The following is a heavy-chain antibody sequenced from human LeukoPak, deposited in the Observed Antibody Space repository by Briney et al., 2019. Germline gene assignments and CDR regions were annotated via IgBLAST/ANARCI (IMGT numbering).Heavy chain of an antibody. J-gene: IGHJ3*02. CDR3: AKGYSGSPYDAFDI. CDR2: ISPSSNYI. V-gene: IGHV3-21*04. D-gene: IGHD1-26*01. Sequence: PGGSLRLSCAASGFTFSSYWMSWVRQAPGKGLEWVSLISPSSNYIYYADPVKGRFTISRDNAKNSLYLQMNSLRAEDMALYYCAKGYSGSPYDAFDIWGQGTMVTVSS. CDR1: GFTFSSYW.